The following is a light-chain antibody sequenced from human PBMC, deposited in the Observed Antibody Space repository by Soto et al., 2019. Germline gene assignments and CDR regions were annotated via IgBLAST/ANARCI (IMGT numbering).Light chain of an antibody. J-gene: IGLJ2*01. V-gene: IGLV2-8*01. Sequence: QSALTQPPSASGSPGQSVTISCTRSSSDVGGYNCVSWFQQHPGKAPKLMIFEDIKRPSGVPDRFSASKSGNTASLTVSGLQAEDEADYYCSSYGGSDNLIFGGGT. CDR3: SSYGGSDNLI. CDR1: SSDVGGYNC. CDR2: EDI.